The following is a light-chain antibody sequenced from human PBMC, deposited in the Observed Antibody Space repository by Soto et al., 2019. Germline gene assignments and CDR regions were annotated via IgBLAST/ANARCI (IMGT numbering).Light chain of an antibody. V-gene: IGLV2-14*01. Sequence: QSVLTQPASVSGSPGQSITISCTGTSSDIGIYDYVSWYQRHPGRAPQLMIYEASNRPSGVSRRFTGSKSGNTASLTISGLQAEDEADYFCSSYTNVNTLVFGGGTKVTVL. J-gene: IGLJ1*01. CDR2: EAS. CDR3: SSYTNVNTLV. CDR1: SSDIGIYDY.